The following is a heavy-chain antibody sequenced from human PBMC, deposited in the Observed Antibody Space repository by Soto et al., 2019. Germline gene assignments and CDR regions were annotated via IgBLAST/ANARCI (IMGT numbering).Heavy chain of an antibody. CDR2: IYYSGST. CDR1: GGSISSYY. CDR3: ARGREGLNYDFWSGSYYYYGMDV. J-gene: IGHJ6*02. V-gene: IGHV4-59*01. D-gene: IGHD3-3*01. Sequence: SETLSLTCTVSGGSISSYYWSWIRQPPGKGLEWIGYIYYSGSTNYNPSLKSRVTISVDTSKNQFSLKMSSVTAADTAVYYCARGREGLNYDFWSGSYYYYGMDVWGQGTTVTVSS.